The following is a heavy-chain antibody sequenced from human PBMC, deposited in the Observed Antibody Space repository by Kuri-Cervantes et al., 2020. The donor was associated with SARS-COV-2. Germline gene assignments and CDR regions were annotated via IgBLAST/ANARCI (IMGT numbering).Heavy chain of an antibody. D-gene: IGHD2-8*02. Sequence: SETLSLTCTVSGGSISSGSYYWSWIRQPPGKGLEWIGEINHSGSTNYNPSLKSRVTISVDTSKNQFSLKLSSVTAADTAVYYCARGEGIVLVVYALAFDIWGQGTMVTVSS. CDR3: ARGEGIVLVVYALAFDI. V-gene: IGHV4-39*07. CDR2: INHSGST. J-gene: IGHJ3*02. CDR1: GGSISSGSYY.